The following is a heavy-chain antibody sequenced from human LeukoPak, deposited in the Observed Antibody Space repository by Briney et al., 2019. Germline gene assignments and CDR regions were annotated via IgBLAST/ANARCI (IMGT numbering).Heavy chain of an antibody. D-gene: IGHD2-15*01. CDR2: ISWNSGTI. CDR3: ARVGSRYCSGANCYDGF. Sequence: GGSLRLSCAGSGFIFNNYAMHWVRQPPGKGLEWVSGISWNSGTIDYADSVRGRFTISRDNSKNTLYLQMNNLRAEDSAIYYCARVGSRYCSGANCYDGFWGQGTLVSVSS. CDR1: GFIFNNYA. V-gene: IGHV3-9*01. J-gene: IGHJ4*02.